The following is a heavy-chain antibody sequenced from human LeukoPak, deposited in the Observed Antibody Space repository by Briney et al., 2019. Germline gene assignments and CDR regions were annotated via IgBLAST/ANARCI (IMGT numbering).Heavy chain of an antibody. CDR1: GFTFSSYA. V-gene: IGHV3-23*01. J-gene: IGHJ4*02. CDR3: ATEKGDSPDY. CDR2: LSGSGGST. D-gene: IGHD2-21*01. Sequence: GGSLRLSCAASGFTFSSYAMAWVRQAPGKGLEWVSGLSGSGGSTYYADSVKGWFTISRDNPKNTLYLQMNSLRAEDTAVYYCATEKGDSPDYWGQGTLVTVSS.